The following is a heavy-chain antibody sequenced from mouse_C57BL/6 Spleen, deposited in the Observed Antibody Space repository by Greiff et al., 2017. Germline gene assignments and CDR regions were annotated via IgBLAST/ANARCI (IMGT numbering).Heavy chain of an antibody. Sequence: EVQLVESGPELVKPGASVKISCKASGYSFTDYNMNWVKQSNGKSLEWIGVINPNYGTTSYNQKFKGKATLTVDQSSSTAYMQLNSLTSEDSAVYYCARCRYGNYVYYAMDYWGQGTSVTVSS. CDR1: GYSFTDYN. CDR3: ARCRYGNYVYYAMDY. V-gene: IGHV1-39*01. CDR2: INPNYGTT. J-gene: IGHJ4*01. D-gene: IGHD2-1*01.